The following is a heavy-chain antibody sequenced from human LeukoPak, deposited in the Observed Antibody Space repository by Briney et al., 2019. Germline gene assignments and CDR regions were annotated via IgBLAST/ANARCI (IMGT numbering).Heavy chain of an antibody. J-gene: IGHJ6*02. Sequence: RGESLKTSCKGSGYSFTSYWIGWVRQMPGKGLEWMGIIYPGDSDTRYSPSFQGQVTISADKSISTAYLQWSSLKASDTAMYYCAKQYYDFWSGYSYGMDVWGQGTTVTVSS. V-gene: IGHV5-51*01. CDR3: AKQYYDFWSGYSYGMDV. D-gene: IGHD3-3*01. CDR1: GYSFTSYW. CDR2: IYPGDSDT.